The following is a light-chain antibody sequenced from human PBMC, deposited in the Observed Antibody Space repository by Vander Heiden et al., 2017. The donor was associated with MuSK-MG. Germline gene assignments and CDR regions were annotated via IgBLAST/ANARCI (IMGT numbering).Light chain of an antibody. CDR1: QSVSSSY. Sequence: EIVLTQSPGTLSLSPGERATLSCRASQSVSSSYLAWYQQKPGQAPRLLIYAASSRATGIPDRFSGSGSGADFTLTISRLEPEDFAVYYCQQEGRSLYTFGQRTKLEIK. CDR2: AAS. V-gene: IGKV3-20*01. J-gene: IGKJ2*01. CDR3: QQEGRSLYT.